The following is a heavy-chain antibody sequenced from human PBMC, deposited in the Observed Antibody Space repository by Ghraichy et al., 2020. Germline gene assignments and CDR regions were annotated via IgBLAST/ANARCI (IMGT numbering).Heavy chain of an antibody. Sequence: GGSLRLSCAASGFTFSSYGMHWVRQAPGKGLEWVAVIWYDGSNKYYADSVKGRFTISRDNSKNTLYLQMNSLRAEDTAVYYCARVPGGPIYYGMDVWGQGTTVTVSS. CDR1: GFTFSSYG. CDR3: ARVPGGPIYYGMDV. J-gene: IGHJ6*02. CDR2: IWYDGSNK. V-gene: IGHV3-33*01. D-gene: IGHD3-10*01.